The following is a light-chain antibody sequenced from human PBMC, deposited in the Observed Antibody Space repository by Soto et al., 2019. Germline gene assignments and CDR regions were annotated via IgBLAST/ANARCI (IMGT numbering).Light chain of an antibody. CDR1: QTVSNNY. CDR2: GAS. V-gene: IGKV3-20*01. CDR3: QHNTCPPTT. J-gene: IGKJ5*01. Sequence: GVRATLSCRASQTVSNNYVAWCQQRPGQAPRLLIDGASTRAAGTPDRFSGSGSGTDFTLTITRQEPEDAAVYFWQHNTCPPTTFGQGTRLENK.